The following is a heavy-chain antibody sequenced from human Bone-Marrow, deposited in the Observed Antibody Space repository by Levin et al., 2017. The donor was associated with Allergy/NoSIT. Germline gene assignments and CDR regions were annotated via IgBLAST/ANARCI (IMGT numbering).Heavy chain of an antibody. D-gene: IGHD3-22*01. Sequence: SETLSLTCTVSGGSISSYYWSWIRQPPGKGLEWIGYIYYSGSTNYNPSLKSRVTISVDTSKNQFSLKLSSVTAADTAVYYCARHGGYYDSSGYPPGVAEYFQHWGQGTLVTVSS. CDR3: ARHGGYYDSSGYPPGVAEYFQH. J-gene: IGHJ1*01. CDR1: GGSISSYY. V-gene: IGHV4-59*08. CDR2: IYYSGST.